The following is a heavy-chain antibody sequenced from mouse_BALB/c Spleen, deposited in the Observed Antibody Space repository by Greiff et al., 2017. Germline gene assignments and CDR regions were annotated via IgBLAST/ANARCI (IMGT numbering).Heavy chain of an antibody. Sequence: EVMLVESGGGLVQPGGSLKLSCAASGFTFSSYTMSWVRQTPEKRLEWVAYISNGGGSTYYPDTVKGRFTISRDNAKNTLYLQMSSLKSEDTAMYYCARQYGNYNYAMDYWGQGTSVTVSS. J-gene: IGHJ4*01. CDR1: GFTFSSYT. V-gene: IGHV5-12-2*01. CDR2: ISNGGGST. CDR3: ARQYGNYNYAMDY. D-gene: IGHD2-10*02.